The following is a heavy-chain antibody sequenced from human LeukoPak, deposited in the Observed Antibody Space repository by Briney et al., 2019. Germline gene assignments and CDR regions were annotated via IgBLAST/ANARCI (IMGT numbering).Heavy chain of an antibody. Sequence: ASVKVSCKASGYTFTRYYMHWVRQAPGQGLEWMGWINPNSGGTNYAQKFQGRVTMTRDTSISTAYMELSRLRSDDTAVYYCARQGPWADWLLFDYWGQGTLVTVSS. CDR3: ARQGPWADWLLFDY. CDR1: GYTFTRYY. D-gene: IGHD3/OR15-3a*01. CDR2: INPNSGGT. J-gene: IGHJ4*02. V-gene: IGHV1-2*02.